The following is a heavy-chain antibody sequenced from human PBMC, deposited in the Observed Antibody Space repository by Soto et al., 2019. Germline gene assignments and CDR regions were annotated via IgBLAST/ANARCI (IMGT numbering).Heavy chain of an antibody. Sequence: ASETLSLTCTVSGGSISDYYWSWIRQPAGKGLEWIGRIYTSGSTNYNPSLKSRVTMSVDTSKNQFSLKLSSVTAADTAVYYCARDYSSNWYSDYWGKGTLVTVSS. CDR3: ARDYSSNWYSDY. D-gene: IGHD6-13*01. J-gene: IGHJ4*02. V-gene: IGHV4-4*07. CDR2: IYTSGST. CDR1: GGSISDYY.